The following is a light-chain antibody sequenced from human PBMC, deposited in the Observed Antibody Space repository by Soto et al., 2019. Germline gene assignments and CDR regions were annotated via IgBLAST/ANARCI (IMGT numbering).Light chain of an antibody. Sequence: EIVMTQSPATLSVSPGERATLSCRASQSVITNLAWYQQKPGQAPRLVISGASNRATGIPARFSGSGSGTEFTLTISNLQAEYFAVYYCQHYNHWPMYTFGQGTKLEIK. J-gene: IGKJ2*01. V-gene: IGKV3-15*01. CDR2: GAS. CDR3: QHYNHWPMYT. CDR1: QSVITN.